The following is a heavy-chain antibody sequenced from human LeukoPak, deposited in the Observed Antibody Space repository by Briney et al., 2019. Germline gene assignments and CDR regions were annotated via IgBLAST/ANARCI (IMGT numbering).Heavy chain of an antibody. J-gene: IGHJ4*02. D-gene: IGHD5-12*01. Sequence: PGGSLRLSCAASGFTFSSYEMNWVRQAPGKGLEWVSSISSSSSYIYYADSVKGRFTISRDNAKNSLYLQMNSLRAEDTAVYYCARDGFRGYDFDYWGQGTLVTVSS. CDR2: ISSSSSYI. V-gene: IGHV3-21*01. CDR3: ARDGFRGYDFDY. CDR1: GFTFSSYE.